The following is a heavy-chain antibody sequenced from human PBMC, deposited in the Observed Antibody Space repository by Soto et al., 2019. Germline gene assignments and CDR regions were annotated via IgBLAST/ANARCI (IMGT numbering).Heavy chain of an antibody. V-gene: IGHV3-23*01. Sequence: WSLRLSCAGSGFTFSSYAMSWVRQAPGKGLEWVSAISGSGGSTYYADSVKGRFTISRDNSKNTLYLQMNSLRAEDTAVYYCANSLVNTPHDYYYYYGMDVWGQGTTVTVSS. CDR1: GFTFSSYA. CDR3: ANSLVNTPHDYYYYYGMDV. J-gene: IGHJ6*01. CDR2: ISGSGGST. D-gene: IGHD6-6*01.